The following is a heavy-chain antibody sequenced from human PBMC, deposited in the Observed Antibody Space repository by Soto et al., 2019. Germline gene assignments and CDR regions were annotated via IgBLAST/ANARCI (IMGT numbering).Heavy chain of an antibody. J-gene: IGHJ4*02. CDR3: TGEVASGY. CDR2: ISRDGGTK. Sequence: QVQLVESGGGVVQPGRSLRLSCAVSGFTVSTYGMHWVRQAPGKGLEWVAVISRDGGTKYYADSVKGRFTISRDTSRNTLFLEMNSLSGDDMAVYYCTGEVASGYWGQGTLVTVSS. D-gene: IGHD2-8*02. CDR1: GFTVSTYG. V-gene: IGHV3-30*03.